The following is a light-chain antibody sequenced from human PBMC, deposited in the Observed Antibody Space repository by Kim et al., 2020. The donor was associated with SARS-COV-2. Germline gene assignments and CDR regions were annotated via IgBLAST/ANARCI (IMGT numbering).Light chain of an antibody. CDR2: GNS. CDR1: SSNIGAGYD. Sequence: QSVLTQPPSESGAPGQRVTISCTGSSSNIGAGYDVHWYQQLPGTAPKLLIYGNSNRPSGVPDRFSGSKSGTSASLAITGLQAEDEADYYCQSYDSSLSAFFGGGTQLTVL. V-gene: IGLV1-40*01. J-gene: IGLJ2*01. CDR3: QSYDSSLSAF.